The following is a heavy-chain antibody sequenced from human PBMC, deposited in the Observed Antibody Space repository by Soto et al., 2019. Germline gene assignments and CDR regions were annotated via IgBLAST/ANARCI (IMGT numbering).Heavy chain of an antibody. J-gene: IGHJ2*01. D-gene: IGHD2-2*01. CDR1: GFTLSGYP. CDR2: SANDASSE. CDR3: ARDGSANWYFDWYFDL. V-gene: IGHV3-30-3*01. Sequence: QVQLVESGGGVVQGGGSLRLSCAASGFTLSGYPMHWVRQAPGKGLEWVAISANDASSEHYADSVKGRFTISRDNSDNTWYRHMNSLRAEDTALYYCARDGSANWYFDWYFDLWGRGTVVTVSS.